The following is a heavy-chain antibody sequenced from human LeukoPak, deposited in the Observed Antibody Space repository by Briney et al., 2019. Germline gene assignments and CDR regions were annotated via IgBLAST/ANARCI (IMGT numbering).Heavy chain of an antibody. V-gene: IGHV3-23*01. Sequence: GGSLRLPSSASGFTFISNAMSWVRQAPGKGLEGVSAISGSGGSTYYADSVKGRFTISRDNAKNSLYLQMNSLRAEDTAVYYCARDDYGADDAFDIWGEGTMVTVSS. D-gene: IGHD4-17*01. CDR1: GFTFISNA. CDR2: ISGSGGST. J-gene: IGHJ3*02. CDR3: ARDDYGADDAFDI.